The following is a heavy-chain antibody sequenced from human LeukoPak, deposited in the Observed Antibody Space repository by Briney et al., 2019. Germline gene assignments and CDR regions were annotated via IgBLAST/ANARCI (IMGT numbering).Heavy chain of an antibody. CDR3: ARETITMVRGERGFDY. V-gene: IGHV1-18*01. CDR2: ISAYNGNT. J-gene: IGHJ4*02. Sequence: ASVKVSCKASGYTFTSYGISWVRQAPGQGLEWMGWISAYNGNTNYAQKLQGRVIMTTDTSTSTAYMELRSLRSDDTAVYYCARETITMVRGERGFDYWGQGTLVTVSS. D-gene: IGHD3-10*01. CDR1: GYTFTSYG.